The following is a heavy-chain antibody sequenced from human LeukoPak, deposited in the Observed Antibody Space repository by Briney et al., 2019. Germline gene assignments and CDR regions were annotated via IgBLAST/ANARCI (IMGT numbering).Heavy chain of an antibody. V-gene: IGHV3-23*01. J-gene: IGHJ4*02. CDR2: ICANGGAT. CDR1: GFTFSNFA. Sequence: QPGGSLRLSCAASGFTFSNFAMSWVRQAPGKGLECVSLICANGGATYYADSVKGRFTISRDNSKSTLYLQMNSLRADDTAVYYCAKASGSPYYFDYWGQGTLVTVSS. CDR3: AKASGSPYYFDY. D-gene: IGHD3-10*01.